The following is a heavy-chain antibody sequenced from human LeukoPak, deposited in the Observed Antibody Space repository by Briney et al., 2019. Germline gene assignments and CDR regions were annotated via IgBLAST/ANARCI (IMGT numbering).Heavy chain of an antibody. Sequence: SVKVSCKASGGTFSSYAISWVRQAPGQGLEWMGRIIPIFGIANYAQKFQGRVTITADKSTSTAYMELSSLRSEDTAVYYCARAHFGDYDFWSGPTSDYYYGMDVWGQGTTVTVSS. CDR3: ARAHFGDYDFWSGPTSDYYYGMDV. CDR1: GGTFSSYA. V-gene: IGHV1-69*04. J-gene: IGHJ6*02. CDR2: IIPIFGIA. D-gene: IGHD3-3*01.